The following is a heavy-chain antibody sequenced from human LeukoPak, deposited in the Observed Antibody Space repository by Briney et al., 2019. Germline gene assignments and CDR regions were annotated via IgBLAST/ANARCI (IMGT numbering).Heavy chain of an antibody. CDR2: INHSGST. J-gene: IGHJ4*02. Sequence: SETLSLTCAVYGGSFSGYYWSWIRQPPGKGLEWIGEINHSGSTNCNPSLKSRVTISVDTPKNQFSLKPSSVTAADTAVYYCARTKYSSGWYRGDYWGQGTLVTVSS. D-gene: IGHD6-19*01. V-gene: IGHV4-34*01. CDR3: ARTKYSSGWYRGDY. CDR1: GGSFSGYY.